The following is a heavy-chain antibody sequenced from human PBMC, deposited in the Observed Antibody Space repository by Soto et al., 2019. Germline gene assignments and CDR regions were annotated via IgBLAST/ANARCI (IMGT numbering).Heavy chain of an antibody. D-gene: IGHD4-17*01. Sequence: QLQLQESGPGLVKPSETLSLTCTVSGGSISRSSFYWGWIRQPPGKGLEWIGSLYYSGSTYYNPSLKGPAAIPVDTSKTQFSLQLSSVTAADTAVYHCARHQSTMTLSAAFDIWGQGTMVTVSS. CDR3: ARHQSTMTLSAAFDI. CDR1: GGSISRSSFY. J-gene: IGHJ3*02. CDR2: LYYSGST. V-gene: IGHV4-39*01.